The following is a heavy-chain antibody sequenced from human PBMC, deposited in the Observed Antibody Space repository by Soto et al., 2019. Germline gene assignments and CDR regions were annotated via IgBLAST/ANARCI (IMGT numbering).Heavy chain of an antibody. CDR2: IYYSGST. Sequence: QVQLQRSGPGLVKPSQTLSLTCTVSGGSISSGGYYWSWIRQHPGKGLEWIGYIYYSGSTYYNPSLKSRVTISVDTSKNQFSLKLSSVTAADTAVYYCAREIGRDCSSTSCYSGPWGQGTLVTVSS. D-gene: IGHD2-2*01. J-gene: IGHJ5*02. CDR1: GGSISSGGYY. V-gene: IGHV4-31*03. CDR3: AREIGRDCSSTSCYSGP.